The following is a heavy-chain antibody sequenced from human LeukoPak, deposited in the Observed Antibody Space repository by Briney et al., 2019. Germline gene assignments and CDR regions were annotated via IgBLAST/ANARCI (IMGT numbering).Heavy chain of an antibody. V-gene: IGHV3-9*01. CDR1: GFTFDDYA. J-gene: IGHJ5*02. Sequence: GGSLRLSCAASGFTFDDYAMHWVRQAPGKGLEWVSGISWNSGSIGYADSVKGRSTISRDNAKNSLYLQMNSLRAEDTALYYCAKDRRMEYTSSSGNWFDPWGQGTPVTVSS. CDR2: ISWNSGSI. CDR3: AKDRRMEYTSSSGNWFDP. D-gene: IGHD6-6*01.